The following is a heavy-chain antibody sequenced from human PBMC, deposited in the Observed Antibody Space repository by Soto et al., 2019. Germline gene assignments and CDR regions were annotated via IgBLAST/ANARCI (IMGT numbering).Heavy chain of an antibody. V-gene: IGHV1-3*04. J-gene: IGHJ5*02. Sequence: QIQLVQSGAEMKKPGASVKVSCKASGYTFTNYAMHWVRQAPGQRLEWMGRINTANGDTIYSQNFQGRVTITRDTSASTVYLELSSFGCEDTAVADCGRGQAKFDPWGQGTLVPVSS. CDR1: GYTFTNYA. CDR2: INTANGDT. CDR3: GRGQAKFDP.